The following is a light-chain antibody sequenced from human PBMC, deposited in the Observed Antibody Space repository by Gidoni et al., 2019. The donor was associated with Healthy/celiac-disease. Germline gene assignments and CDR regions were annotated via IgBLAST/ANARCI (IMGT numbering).Light chain of an antibody. CDR1: SGSIASNY. J-gene: IGLJ3*02. Sequence: FMLPQPHSVSESPGKPVTISCTRSSGSIASNYVQWYQQRPGSSPTTVIYEDNQRPSGVPDRFSGSIDSSSNSASLTISGLKTEDEADYYCQSYDSSNPVFGGGTKLTVL. V-gene: IGLV6-57*01. CDR3: QSYDSSNPV. CDR2: EDN.